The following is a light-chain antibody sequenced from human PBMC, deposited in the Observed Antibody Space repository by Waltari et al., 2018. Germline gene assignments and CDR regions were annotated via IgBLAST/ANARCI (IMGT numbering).Light chain of an antibody. CDR2: LNSDGSH. J-gene: IGLJ2*01. CDR3: QTWGNDIHIV. CDR1: SGRTSYV. Sequence: QPVLTQSPSASASLGASVNLTCTLTSGRTSYVIAWHQQQPDKAPRFLMKLNSDGSHIKGDGIPDSFSGSSSGAERYLTISSLQSEDEADYYCQTWGNDIHIVFGGGTKLTVL. V-gene: IGLV4-69*01.